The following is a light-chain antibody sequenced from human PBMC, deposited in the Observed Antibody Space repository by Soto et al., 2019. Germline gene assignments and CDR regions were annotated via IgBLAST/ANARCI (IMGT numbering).Light chain of an antibody. CDR1: TSDIGAYNY. CDR2: EVN. V-gene: IGLV2-8*01. CDR3: GSHGGNSLDV. J-gene: IGLJ1*01. Sequence: QSALTQPPSASGSPGQSVAISCTGATSDIGAYNYVSWYQQHPGKAPKLMIYEVNKRPSGVPDRFSGSKSGNTASLTVSGLQAEDEADYYCGSHGGNSLDVFGSGTKLTV.